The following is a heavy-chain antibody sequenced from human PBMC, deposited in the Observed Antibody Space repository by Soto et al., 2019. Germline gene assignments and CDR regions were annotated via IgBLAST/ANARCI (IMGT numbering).Heavy chain of an antibody. CDR2: ISGSTI. D-gene: IGHD1-1*01. V-gene: IGHV3-23*01. Sequence: EVQLLESGGGLVQPGGSLRLSCAASGFTFSSYAMSWVRQAPGKGLEWVSAISGSTIYYADSVKGRFTISRDNAKNSLYLQMNSLRAEDTAVYYCARGGVRPSHDVYYYYGMDVWGQGTTVTVSS. CDR1: GFTFSSYA. CDR3: ARGGVRPSHDVYYYYGMDV. J-gene: IGHJ6*02.